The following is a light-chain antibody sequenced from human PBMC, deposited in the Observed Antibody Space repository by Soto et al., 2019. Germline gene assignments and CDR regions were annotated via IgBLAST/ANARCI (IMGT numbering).Light chain of an antibody. Sequence: IGLTQSPAPLSLSPGERASLSCRASQSVGGHLAWFQQRPGQAPRLLIYDASNRAPGIPARFRGGGSGTDFTLTISSLEPEDFAVYYCQQRSDSITFGQGTRLEIK. CDR3: QQRSDSIT. V-gene: IGKV3-11*01. J-gene: IGKJ5*01. CDR2: DAS. CDR1: QSVGGH.